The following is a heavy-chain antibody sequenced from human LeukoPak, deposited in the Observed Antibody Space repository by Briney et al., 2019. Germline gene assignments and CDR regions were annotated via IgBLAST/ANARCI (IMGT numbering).Heavy chain of an antibody. D-gene: IGHD3-10*01. CDR1: GFTFSSYA. CDR2: ITDSGTST. V-gene: IGHV3-23*01. J-gene: IGHJ4*02. CDR3: AKGVSGYGSGRPFDY. Sequence: GGSLRLSCAASGFTFSSYAMIWVRQAPGKGLEWVSLITDSGTSTYYPDSVKGRFAISRDNSKNTVYLQMNSLRAEDTAVYYCAKGVSGYGSGRPFDYWGQGTLVTVSS.